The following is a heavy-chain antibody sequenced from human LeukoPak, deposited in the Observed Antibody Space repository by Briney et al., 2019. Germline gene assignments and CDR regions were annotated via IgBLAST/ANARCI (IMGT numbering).Heavy chain of an antibody. D-gene: IGHD3-22*01. Sequence: PGGSLRPSCAASGFTVSSNYMSWVRQAPGKGLEWVSVIYSGGSTYYADSVKGRFTISRDNSKNTLYLQMNSLRAEDTAVYYCARDLHGYDAFDIWGQGTMVTVSS. CDR3: ARDLHGYDAFDI. J-gene: IGHJ3*02. V-gene: IGHV3-66*02. CDR2: IYSGGST. CDR1: GFTVSSNY.